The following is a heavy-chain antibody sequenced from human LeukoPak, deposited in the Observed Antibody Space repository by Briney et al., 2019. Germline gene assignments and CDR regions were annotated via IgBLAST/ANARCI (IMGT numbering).Heavy chain of an antibody. CDR1: GFTFSDYY. CDR2: ISSSGSSI. Sequence: PGGSLRLSCAASGFTFSDYYMSWIRQAPGKGLEWISYISSSGSSIYYADSVKGRFTISRDNGKNSLYLQMNSLRAEDTAVYYCAREVQVYYGSGSYYRDYYYGMDVWGQGTTVTVSS. CDR3: AREVQVYYGSGSYYRDYYYGMDV. J-gene: IGHJ6*02. V-gene: IGHV3-11*01. D-gene: IGHD3-10*01.